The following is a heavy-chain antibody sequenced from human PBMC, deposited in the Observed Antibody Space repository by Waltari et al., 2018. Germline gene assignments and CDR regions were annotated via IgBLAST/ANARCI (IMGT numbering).Heavy chain of an antibody. Sequence: EVQLVESGGGLVQPGGSLRLPCAASGFTFSDYWMHWVRQVPGKGLLWVSHVNSGGTDSTYADSVKGRFTISRDNAKNTLYLQMNSLRVEDTAVYYCARDTPGDGIDRWGQGTLVTVSP. CDR3: ARDTPGDGIDR. V-gene: IGHV3-74*01. J-gene: IGHJ5*02. CDR1: GFTFSDYW. D-gene: IGHD2-21*01. CDR2: VNSGGTDS.